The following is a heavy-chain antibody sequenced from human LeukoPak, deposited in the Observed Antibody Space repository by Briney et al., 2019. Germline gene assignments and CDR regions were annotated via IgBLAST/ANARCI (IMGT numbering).Heavy chain of an antibody. CDR1: GFTFSSYG. CDR3: AKTYYMDV. Sequence: GGSLRLSCAASGFTFSSYGMHWVRQAPGKGLEWVAVISYDGSNKYYADSVKGRFTISRDNSKNTLYLQMSSLRAEDTAVYYCAKTYYMDVWGKGTTVTISS. J-gene: IGHJ6*03. V-gene: IGHV3-30*18. CDR2: ISYDGSNK.